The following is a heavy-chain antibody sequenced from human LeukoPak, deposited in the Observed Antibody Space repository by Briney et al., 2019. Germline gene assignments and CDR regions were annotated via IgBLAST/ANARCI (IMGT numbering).Heavy chain of an antibody. CDR3: AKDAQRGFDYSNSLEN. Sequence: GGSLRLSCAASRFTFSHYGMHWVRQAPGKGLEWVAVIWNDGSNKYYADSVKGRFTVSRDNSQNRLYLQMNSLRAEDTAVYYCAKDAQRGFDYSNSLENWGQGTLVTVSS. J-gene: IGHJ4*02. V-gene: IGHV3-33*06. D-gene: IGHD4-11*01. CDR1: RFTFSHYG. CDR2: IWNDGSNK.